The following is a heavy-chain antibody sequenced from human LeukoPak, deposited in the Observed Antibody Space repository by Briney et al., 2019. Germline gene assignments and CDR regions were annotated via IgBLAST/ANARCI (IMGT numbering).Heavy chain of an antibody. V-gene: IGHV3-30-3*01. D-gene: IGHD6-13*01. CDR1: GFTFSSYA. CDR3: ARDKVAAAGFDY. Sequence: GRSLRLSCAASGFTFSSYAMHWVRQAPGKGLEWVAVISYDGSSKYYADSVKGRFTISRDNSKNTLYLQMNSLRAEDTAVYYCARDKVAAAGFDYWGQGTLVTVSS. CDR2: ISYDGSSK. J-gene: IGHJ4*02.